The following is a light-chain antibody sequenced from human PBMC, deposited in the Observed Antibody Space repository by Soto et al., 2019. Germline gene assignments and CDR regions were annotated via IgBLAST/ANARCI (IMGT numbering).Light chain of an antibody. CDR3: QQSVTPPTT. CDR1: QRVRGDS. J-gene: IGKJ1*01. Sequence: WTLSQKTLSLSPGERATLSCRASQRVRGDSLAWYQQTPGQPPRFLIYGASSRATGIPDRFSASGSGTDFTLTISRLEPEDFAMYYCQQSVTPPTTFGPGTKVDIK. CDR2: GAS. V-gene: IGKV3-20*01.